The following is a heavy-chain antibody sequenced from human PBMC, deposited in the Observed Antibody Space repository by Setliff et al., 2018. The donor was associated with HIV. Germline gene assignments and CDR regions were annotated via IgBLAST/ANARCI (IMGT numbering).Heavy chain of an antibody. Sequence: SETLSLTCAVYGGSFSGYYWSWIRQTPGKGLERIGEVDHSGGTKYNPSLKSRVTISLDTSKNQFSLKLSSVTAADTAVYYCARARFWSGYYTGDNYYYMDVWGKGTTVTVSS. CDR3: ARARFWSGYYTGDNYYYMDV. CDR2: VDHSGGT. V-gene: IGHV4-34*01. CDR1: GGSFSGYY. J-gene: IGHJ6*03. D-gene: IGHD3-3*01.